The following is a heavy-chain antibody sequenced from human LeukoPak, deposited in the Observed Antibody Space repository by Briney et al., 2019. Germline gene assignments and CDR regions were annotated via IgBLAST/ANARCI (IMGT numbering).Heavy chain of an antibody. CDR3: ARDLYYDSSGYRFPDY. CDR1: GGTFGSYA. CDR2: IIPILGIA. V-gene: IGHV1-69*04. Sequence: ASVKVSCKASGGTFGSYAISWVRQAPGQGLEWMGRIIPILGIANYAQKFQGRVTITADKSTSTAYMELSSLRSEDTAVYYCARDLYYDSSGYRFPDYWGQGTLVTVSS. J-gene: IGHJ4*02. D-gene: IGHD3-22*01.